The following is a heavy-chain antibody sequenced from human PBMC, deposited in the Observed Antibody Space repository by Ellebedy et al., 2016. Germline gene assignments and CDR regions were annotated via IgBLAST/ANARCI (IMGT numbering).Heavy chain of an antibody. V-gene: IGHV3-30*04. Sequence: GESLKISCAASGFTLTNYAMHWIRQAPGKGLEWLAVTSKIGNRQYLADSVKGRFTISTDNFKSTLFLQMNSLRPEDTAVYYCARELSETCFDAEGRLDHWGQGTLVTVSS. CDR2: TSKIGNRQ. CDR3: ARELSETCFDAEGRLDH. CDR1: GFTLTNYA. J-gene: IGHJ4*02. D-gene: IGHD2-15*01.